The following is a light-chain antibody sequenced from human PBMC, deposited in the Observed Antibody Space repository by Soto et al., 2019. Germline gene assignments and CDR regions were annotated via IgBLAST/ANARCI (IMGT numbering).Light chain of an antibody. V-gene: IGKV4-1*01. Sequence: DIVMTQSPDSLAVSLGERANFNCKSSQTVLYSSNNKYYLAWFQQKPGQPPKLLIYWASTRESGVPDRFSGSGSGTDFSLTISSLQAEDVAVYYCQQYDSTPYTFGQGTKPEIK. CDR3: QQYDSTPYT. CDR2: WAS. J-gene: IGKJ2*01. CDR1: QTVLYSSNNKYY.